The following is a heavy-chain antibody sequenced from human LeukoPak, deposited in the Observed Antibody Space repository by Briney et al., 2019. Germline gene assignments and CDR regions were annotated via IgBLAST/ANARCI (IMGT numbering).Heavy chain of an antibody. V-gene: IGHV4-34*01. CDR3: ASGRRSTAFDY. D-gene: IGHD2-21*02. CDR1: GGSFSGYY. CDR2: INHSGST. Sequence: SETLSLTCAVYGGSFSGYYWSWIRQPPGKGLEWIGEINHSGSTNYNPSLKSRVTISVDTSKNQFSLKLGSVTAADTAVYYCASGRRSTAFDYWGQGTLVTVSS. J-gene: IGHJ4*02.